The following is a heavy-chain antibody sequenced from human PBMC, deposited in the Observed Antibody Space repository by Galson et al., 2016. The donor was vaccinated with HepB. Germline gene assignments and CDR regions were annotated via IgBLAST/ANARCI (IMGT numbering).Heavy chain of an antibody. CDR1: GVIFSTHA. Sequence: SLRLSCAASGVIFSTHAILWVRQAPGKGLEDVSSVTGDGDAAYYADSVKGRFTLSRDNSKNTLYMQVNSVRAEDTAVYYCSKGEFDFWGGHQSCEYWGQGTLVTASS. J-gene: IGHJ4*02. V-gene: IGHV3-64*04. D-gene: IGHD3-3*01. CDR2: VTGDGDAA. CDR3: SKGEFDFWGGHQSCEY.